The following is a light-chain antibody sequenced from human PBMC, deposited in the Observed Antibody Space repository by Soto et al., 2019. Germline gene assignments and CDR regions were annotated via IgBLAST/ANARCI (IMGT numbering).Light chain of an antibody. CDR3: QQSYNTPPIT. CDR2: AAS. Sequence: DIQMTQSPSSLSASVGDRVTITCRASQSISTFVNWYQQKPGKAPKLLIFAASNLQSGVPSRFSGGGSGKDFTLTITTLQPEDFATYYCQQSYNTPPITFGQGTRLEIK. CDR1: QSISTF. J-gene: IGKJ5*01. V-gene: IGKV1-39*01.